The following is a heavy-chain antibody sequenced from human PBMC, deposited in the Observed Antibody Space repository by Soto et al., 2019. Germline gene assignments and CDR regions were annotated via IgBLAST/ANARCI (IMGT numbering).Heavy chain of an antibody. CDR1: GGSISSFY. CDR2: FYTGGGT. V-gene: IGHV4-4*07. CDR3: ARRDSSSSGRGFDY. J-gene: IGHJ4*02. D-gene: IGHD3-22*01. Sequence: PSETLSLTCTVSGGSISSFYWSWIRQPAGKGLEWIGRFYTGGGTNYGPSLKSRVTMSVDTSKNQFSLKLSSVTAADTAVYYCARRDSSSSGRGFDYWGQGTLVTVSS.